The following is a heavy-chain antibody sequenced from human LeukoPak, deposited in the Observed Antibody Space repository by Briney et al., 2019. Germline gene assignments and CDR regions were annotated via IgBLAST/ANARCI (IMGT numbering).Heavy chain of an antibody. J-gene: IGHJ4*02. V-gene: IGHV3-48*03. Sequence: GGSLRLSCAASGFTFSSYEMNWVRQAPGKGLEWVSYILNSGTTTYYADSVKGRFTISRDNAKNSLYLQMNSLRAEDTGVYYCARDPPDYWGQGSLVTVPS. CDR2: ILNSGTTT. CDR1: GFTFSSYE. CDR3: ARDPPDY.